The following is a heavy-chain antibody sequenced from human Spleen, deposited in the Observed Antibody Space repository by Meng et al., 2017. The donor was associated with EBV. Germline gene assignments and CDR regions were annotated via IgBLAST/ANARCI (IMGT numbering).Heavy chain of an antibody. CDR2: INEDGRTT. CDR3: SRDLAGPYDD. V-gene: IGHV3-74*01. J-gene: IGHJ4*02. D-gene: IGHD3-3*02. CDR1: GFTFSTYW. Sequence: EVHLVESGGALVQPGGSLRLSCAASGFTFSTYWMHWVRQAPGKGLVWISRINEDGRTTTYADSVKGRFTISRDNTKNTLYLQMNSLRAEDTALYFCSRDLAGPYDDWGQGTLVTVSS.